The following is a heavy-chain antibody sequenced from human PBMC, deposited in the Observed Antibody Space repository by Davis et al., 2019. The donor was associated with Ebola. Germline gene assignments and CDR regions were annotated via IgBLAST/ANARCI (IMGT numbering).Heavy chain of an antibody. D-gene: IGHD6-6*01. Sequence: GESLKISCAASGFTFSSYSMNWVRQAPGKGLEWVSSISSSSSYIYYADSVKGRFTISRDNAKNSLYLQMNSLRAEDTAVYYCAKDGDSIAEYWGQGTLVTVSS. V-gene: IGHV3-21*01. CDR3: AKDGDSIAEY. CDR1: GFTFSSYS. J-gene: IGHJ4*02. CDR2: ISSSSSYI.